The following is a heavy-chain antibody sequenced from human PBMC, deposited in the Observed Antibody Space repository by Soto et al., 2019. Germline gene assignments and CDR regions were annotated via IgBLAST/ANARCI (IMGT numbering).Heavy chain of an antibody. J-gene: IGHJ4*02. CDR3: VRDGITVRSTKLAC. V-gene: IGHV3-48*03. D-gene: IGHD1-26*01. Sequence: EVQLVESGGDLVQPGGSLRLSCAASGFTLSGYEMNWVRQAPGKGLEWVSYISNDGRTMYYADSVKGRFTISRDNAQNSLDLQMNSLRAEDTAVYYCVRDGITVRSTKLACWGQGTLVTVSS. CDR1: GFTLSGYE. CDR2: ISNDGRTM.